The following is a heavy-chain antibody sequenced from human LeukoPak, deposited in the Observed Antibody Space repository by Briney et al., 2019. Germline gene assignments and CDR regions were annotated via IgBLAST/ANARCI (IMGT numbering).Heavy chain of an antibody. D-gene: IGHD6-13*01. CDR2: ISYDGSTK. CDR1: GFTFSSYG. CDR3: ARWVPAAGGSFDS. Sequence: GGSLRLSCAVSGFTFSSYGMHWIRQAPAKGLEWVAVISYDGSTKYYANSVKGRFTVSRDNSKNTLDLQMNSLRPEDTAVYYCARWVPAAGGSFDSWGQGTLVTVSS. V-gene: IGHV3-30*03. J-gene: IGHJ4*02.